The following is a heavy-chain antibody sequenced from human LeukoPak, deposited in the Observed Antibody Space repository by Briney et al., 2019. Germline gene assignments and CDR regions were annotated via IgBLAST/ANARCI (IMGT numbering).Heavy chain of an antibody. V-gene: IGHV3-49*03. CDR1: GFTFSSNG. CDR3: TRDGDWELPLDAFDI. D-gene: IGHD1-26*01. CDR2: IRSKAYGGTT. Sequence: GGSLRLSCAASGFTFSSNGMNWFRQAPGKGLEWVGFIRSKAYGGTTEYAASVKGRFTISREDSKSIAYLQMNSLKTEDTAVYYCTRDGDWELPLDAFDIWGQGTMVTVSS. J-gene: IGHJ3*02.